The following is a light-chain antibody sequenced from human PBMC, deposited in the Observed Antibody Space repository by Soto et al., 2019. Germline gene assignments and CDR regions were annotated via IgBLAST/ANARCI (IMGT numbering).Light chain of an antibody. Sequence: DIQMTHSPSTLSASVGDRVTITCRASQSISSWLAWYQQKPGKAPKLLIYKASSLESGVPSRFSGSGSGTEFTLTISSLQPDDFATYYCQQFTGTFGQGTKVEIK. CDR3: QQFTGT. J-gene: IGKJ1*01. V-gene: IGKV1-5*03. CDR2: KAS. CDR1: QSISSW.